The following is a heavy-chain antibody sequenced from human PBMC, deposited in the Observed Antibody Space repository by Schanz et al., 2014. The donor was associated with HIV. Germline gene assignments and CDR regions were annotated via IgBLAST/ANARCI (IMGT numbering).Heavy chain of an antibody. CDR1: GFAFNNYA. CDR3: AKPEYDSRGNSQSHFDS. Sequence: VQLLESGGGFVQPGGSLRLSCAASGFAFNNYAMTWVRQAPGKGLEWVSSISESGGRSYYADSVNGRFTISRDNSKNTLYLQMTTLRTEDTAVYYCAKPEYDSRGNSQSHFDSWGQGTLVTVSS. J-gene: IGHJ4*02. V-gene: IGHV3-23*01. CDR2: ISESGGRS. D-gene: IGHD3-22*01.